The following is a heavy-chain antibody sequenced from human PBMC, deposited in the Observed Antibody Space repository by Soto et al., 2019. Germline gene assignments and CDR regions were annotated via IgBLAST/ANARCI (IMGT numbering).Heavy chain of an antibody. CDR1: GFTFSSYE. CDR2: ISSSGSTI. Sequence: PGGSLRLSCAASGFTFSSYEMNWVRQAPGKGLEWVSYISSSGSTIYYADSVKGRFTISRDNAKNSLYLQMNSLRAEDTAVYYCARDPTYYYDSSGSDYWGQGTLVTVSS. V-gene: IGHV3-48*03. J-gene: IGHJ4*02. D-gene: IGHD3-22*01. CDR3: ARDPTYYYDSSGSDY.